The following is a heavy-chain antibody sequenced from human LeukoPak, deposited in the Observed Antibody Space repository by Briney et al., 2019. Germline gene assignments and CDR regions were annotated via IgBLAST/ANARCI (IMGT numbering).Heavy chain of an antibody. Sequence: GGPLRLSCATSGFNFSDSRMTWVRQAPGKGPQWVTSINRDGTEKHFLDSVEGRFTISRDNAKKSLYLQMSSLRPQDTALYFCVRGDWYFESWGQGTLVTVSS. CDR1: GFNFSDSR. V-gene: IGHV3-7*04. D-gene: IGHD2-21*01. CDR2: INRDGTEK. J-gene: IGHJ4*02. CDR3: VRGDWYFES.